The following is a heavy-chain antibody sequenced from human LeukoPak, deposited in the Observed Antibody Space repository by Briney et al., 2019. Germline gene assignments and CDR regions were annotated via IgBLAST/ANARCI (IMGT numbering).Heavy chain of an antibody. CDR1: GFTARSNY. CDR3: AVQSA. D-gene: IGHD4-11*01. V-gene: IGHV3-53*01. Sequence: GGSLRLSCAASGFTARSNYMSWVRQAPGKGLEWVSVIYSAGSTYYADSVKGRFTISRDNSKNTLYLQMNSLRAEDTAVYYCAVQSAWGQGTTVTVSS. J-gene: IGHJ6*02. CDR2: IYSAGST.